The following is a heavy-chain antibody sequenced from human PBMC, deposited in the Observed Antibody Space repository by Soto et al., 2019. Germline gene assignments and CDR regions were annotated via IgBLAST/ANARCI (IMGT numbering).Heavy chain of an antibody. CDR1: RFTFSSYA. D-gene: IGHD3-10*02. J-gene: IGHJ4*02. CDR2: ISGSGGGT. V-gene: IGHV3-23*01. Sequence: GGSLRLSCAGSRFTFSSYAMNWVRQAPGKGLEWVSGISGSGGGTYFADSVRGRFTISRDNPKNKVYLQMNSLTVEDTAVYYCAKDVRWNPPMYHFDQWGQGTLVTVSS. CDR3: AKDVRWNPPMYHFDQ.